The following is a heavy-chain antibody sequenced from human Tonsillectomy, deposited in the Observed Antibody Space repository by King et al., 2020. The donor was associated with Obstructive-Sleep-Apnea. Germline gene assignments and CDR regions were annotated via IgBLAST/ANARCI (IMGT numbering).Heavy chain of an antibody. CDR2: IRSKANSYAT. V-gene: IGHV3-73*01. CDR1: GFTFSVSS. CDR3: IRHPPRITIFGVVKYYFDY. Sequence: AQLVQSGGGLVQPGGSLKLSCAASGFTFSVSSIHWVRQAAGKWLECGGRIRSKANSYATAYAASVKGRVTISSDDAKNTACMQMNSLQTEDSAVYYCIRHPPRITIFGVVKYYFDYWGQGTLVTVSS. D-gene: IGHD3-3*01. J-gene: IGHJ4*02.